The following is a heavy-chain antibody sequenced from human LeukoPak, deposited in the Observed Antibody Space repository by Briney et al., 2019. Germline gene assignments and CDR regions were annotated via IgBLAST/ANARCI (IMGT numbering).Heavy chain of an antibody. J-gene: IGHJ4*02. CDR2: IWFDGSNR. CDR1: GFTFSNYG. CDR3: ARWGRDGDNSNYLDY. Sequence: GGSLRLSCAASGFTFSNYGMHWVRQAPGKGLEWVAVIWFDGSNRLYADSVKGRFTISRDNSENTLYMQMNSLRAEDTAVYYCARWGRDGDNSNYLDYWGQGTLVTVSS. D-gene: IGHD5-24*01. V-gene: IGHV3-33*01.